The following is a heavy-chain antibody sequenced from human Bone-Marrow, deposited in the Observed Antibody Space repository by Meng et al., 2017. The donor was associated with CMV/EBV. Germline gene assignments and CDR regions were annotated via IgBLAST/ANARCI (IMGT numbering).Heavy chain of an antibody. Sequence: SQTLSLTCAASGFTFSSYSMNWVRQAPGKGLEWIGEINHSGSTNYNPSLKSRVTISVDTSKNQFSLKLSSVTAADTAVYYCARGRVAARLEMGYWGQGTLVTVSS. J-gene: IGHJ4*02. CDR1: GFTFSSYS. V-gene: IGHV4-34*01. D-gene: IGHD6-6*01. CDR2: INHSGST. CDR3: ARGRVAARLEMGY.